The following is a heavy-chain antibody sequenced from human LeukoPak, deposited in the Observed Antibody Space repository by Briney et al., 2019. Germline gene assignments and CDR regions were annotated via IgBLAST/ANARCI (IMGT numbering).Heavy chain of an antibody. CDR3: ARMLSSYDFWSGTDY. V-gene: IGHV3-48*01. Sequence: PGGSLRLSCAASGFTFSNYTMNWVRQAPGKGLEWVSYISGSSSTIYYADSVKGRFTISRDNAKNSLYLQMNSLRAEDTAVYYYARMLSSYDFWSGTDYWGQGTLVTVSS. CDR1: GFTFSNYT. J-gene: IGHJ4*02. D-gene: IGHD3-3*01. CDR2: ISGSSSTI.